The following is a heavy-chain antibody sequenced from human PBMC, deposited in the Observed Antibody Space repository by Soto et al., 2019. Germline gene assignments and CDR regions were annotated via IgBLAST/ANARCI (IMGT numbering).Heavy chain of an antibody. Sequence: QVQLVQSGAEVKKPGASVKVSCKASGYTFTSYAIHWVRQAPGQRLEWMGWINAGNGNTKYSQKFQGRVTITRDTSASTAYMELSSLRSEDTAVYYCARIFSRGGMDVWGQGTTVTVSS. J-gene: IGHJ6*02. V-gene: IGHV1-3*01. D-gene: IGHD2-15*01. CDR2: INAGNGNT. CDR3: ARIFSRGGMDV. CDR1: GYTFTSYA.